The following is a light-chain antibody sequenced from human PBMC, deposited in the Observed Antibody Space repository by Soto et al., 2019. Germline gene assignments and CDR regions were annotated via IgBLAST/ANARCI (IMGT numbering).Light chain of an antibody. Sequence: DLQMTQSPSSLSASVGDRVTITCQASQDISNYLNWYQQKPGKAPKLLIYDASNLETGVPSRFSGSGSGTDFTFTISRLQPEDIATYYCQQYDNLRITFGPGTKVDIK. V-gene: IGKV1-33*01. CDR2: DAS. CDR1: QDISNY. J-gene: IGKJ3*01. CDR3: QQYDNLRIT.